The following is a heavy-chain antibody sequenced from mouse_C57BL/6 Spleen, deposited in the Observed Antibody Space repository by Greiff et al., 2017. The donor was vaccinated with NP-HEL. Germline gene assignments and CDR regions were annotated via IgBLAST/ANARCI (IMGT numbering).Heavy chain of an antibody. D-gene: IGHD1-1*01. CDR1: GYTFTDYN. CDR2: INPNNGGT. CDR3: ARWDGSSRLAY. J-gene: IGHJ3*01. V-gene: IGHV1-18*01. Sequence: VQLQQSGPELVKPGASVKIPCKASGYTFTDYNMDWVKQSHGKSLEWIGDINPNNGGTIYNQKFKGKATLTVDKSSSTAYMELRSLTSEDTAVYYCARWDGSSRLAYWGQGTLVTVSA.